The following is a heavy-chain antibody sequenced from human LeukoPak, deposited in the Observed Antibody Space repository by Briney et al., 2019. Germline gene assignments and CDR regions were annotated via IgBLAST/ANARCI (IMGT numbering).Heavy chain of an antibody. V-gene: IGHV4-39*07. CDR1: GGSISSSSYY. CDR2: IYYSGST. D-gene: IGHD7-27*01. Sequence: PSETLSLTCTVSGGSISSSSYYWGWLRQPPGTGLEWIGSIYYSGSTYYNPSLKSRVTISVDKAKNQFSLNLNSVTAADTAVYYCARGGDRSFDYWGQGTLVTVSS. CDR3: ARGGDRSFDY. J-gene: IGHJ4*02.